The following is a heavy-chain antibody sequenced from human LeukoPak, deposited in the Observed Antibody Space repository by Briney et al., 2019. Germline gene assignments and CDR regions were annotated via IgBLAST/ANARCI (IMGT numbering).Heavy chain of an antibody. J-gene: IGHJ4*02. CDR3: ARVSGVWELLPFDY. V-gene: IGHV1-18*01. D-gene: IGHD1-26*01. CDR1: GYTFTSYG. Sequence: GASVKVSCKASGYTFTSYGISWVRQAPGQGLEWMGWISAYNGNTNYAQKLQGRVTMTTDTSTSTAYMELRSLRSDDTAVYYCARVSGVWELLPFDYWGQGTLVTVSS. CDR2: ISAYNGNT.